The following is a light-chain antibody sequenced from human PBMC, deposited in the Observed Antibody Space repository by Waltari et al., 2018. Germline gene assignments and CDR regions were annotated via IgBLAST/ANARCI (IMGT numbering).Light chain of an antibody. J-gene: IGLJ1*01. V-gene: IGLV2-14*03. CDR3: CSYRAIILNV. CDR2: DVD. CDR1: RAHIDTCKY. Sequence: ALTPPAPLYGSREKSIPISCTGTRAHIDTCKYLSWYQVHPGRPPKLILFDVDKRPSDVSGRFSASKSANTASLTISGLQKEDEADYFCCSYRAIILNVFGTGTKVTVL.